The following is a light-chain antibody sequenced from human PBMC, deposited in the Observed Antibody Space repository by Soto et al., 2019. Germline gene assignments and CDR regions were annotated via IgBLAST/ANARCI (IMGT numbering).Light chain of an antibody. CDR1: TGDIGNYNF. CDR2: EVH. CDR3: SSHGGNSPYV. Sequence: QSALTQPPSASESPGQSVAISCTGTTGDIGNYNFVSWYQQHPGKAPKLLIFEVHKRPSGVPDRFSGSQSGNTASLTVSGLQSEDEADYYCSSHGGNSPYVFGTGTKLTVL. V-gene: IGLV2-8*01. J-gene: IGLJ1*01.